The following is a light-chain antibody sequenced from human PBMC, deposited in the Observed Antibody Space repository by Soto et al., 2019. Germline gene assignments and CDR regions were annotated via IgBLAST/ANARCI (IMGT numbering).Light chain of an antibody. J-gene: IGKJ1*01. CDR1: QSVLYSSNNKNY. CDR2: WAS. CDR3: QQYYNTPWM. V-gene: IGKV4-1*01. Sequence: DIVMTQSPDSLAVSLGERATINCKSSQSVLYSSNNKNYLAWYQQKPGQPPNLLIYWASTRESGVPDRFSGSGSGTNFTLTISSLQAEDVAVYYCQQYYNTPWMFGQGTKVEIK.